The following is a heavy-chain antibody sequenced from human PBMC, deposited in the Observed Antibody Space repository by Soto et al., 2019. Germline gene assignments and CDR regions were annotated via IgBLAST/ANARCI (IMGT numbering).Heavy chain of an antibody. CDR3: AIRVVIPALQYYFDY. CDR1: GFTFSSYA. V-gene: IGHV3-23*01. J-gene: IGHJ4*01. CDR2: ISSSGGST. D-gene: IGHD2-15*01. Sequence: GGSLRLSCAASGFTFSSYAMSWVRQAPGKGLEWVSAISSSGGSTYYADSVKGRFTISRDNSKNTLYLRMNSLRAEDTAVYYCAIRVVIPALQYYFDYWGHGTLVTVSS.